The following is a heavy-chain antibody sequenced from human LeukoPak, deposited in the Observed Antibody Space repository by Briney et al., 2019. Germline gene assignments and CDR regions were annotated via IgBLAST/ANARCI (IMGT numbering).Heavy chain of an antibody. CDR3: ARGAYCSGGRCPGAFDS. CDR2: IWYDGSNK. J-gene: IGHJ3*02. CDR1: GFTFSNYD. D-gene: IGHD2-15*01. V-gene: IGHV3-33*01. Sequence: GGSLRLSCAASGFTFSNYDMYWVRQAPGKGLEWVTIIWYDGSNKNYADSVKGRFTISRDNSKNTLYLQMNSLRAEDTAVYYCARGAYCSGGRCPGAFDSWGQGTMVTVSS.